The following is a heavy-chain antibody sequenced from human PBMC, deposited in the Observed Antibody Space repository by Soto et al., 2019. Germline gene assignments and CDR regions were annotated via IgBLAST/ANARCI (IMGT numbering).Heavy chain of an antibody. D-gene: IGHD6-13*01. J-gene: IGHJ4*02. V-gene: IGHV3-53*01. CDR3: AKAYSSSWLGFNY. CDR2: IFTSGST. Sequence: HPGGSLRLSCAASGFTVSSNYMSWVRQAPGKGLEWVSVIFTSGSTYYADSVKGRFTISRHSSKNTVYLQMNSLRAEDTAVYYCAKAYSSSWLGFNYWGQGTLVTVAS. CDR1: GFTVSSNY.